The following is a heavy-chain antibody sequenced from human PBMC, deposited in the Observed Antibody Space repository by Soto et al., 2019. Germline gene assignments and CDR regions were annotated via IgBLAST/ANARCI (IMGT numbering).Heavy chain of an antibody. CDR3: NRGSEYDFWSGYL. V-gene: IGHV1-69*06. J-gene: IGHJ4*02. Sequence: QERLVQSGAEVRKPGSSVKVSCKVTGGTSTRYAINWVRQAPGQGLEWMGGIVPMFGTPKYAQKFQGRVTITADTSTNTAYMELRSLRSEDTAVYYCNRGSEYDFWSGYLWGQGTLVSVSS. CDR2: IVPMFGTP. CDR1: GGTSTRYA. D-gene: IGHD3-3*01.